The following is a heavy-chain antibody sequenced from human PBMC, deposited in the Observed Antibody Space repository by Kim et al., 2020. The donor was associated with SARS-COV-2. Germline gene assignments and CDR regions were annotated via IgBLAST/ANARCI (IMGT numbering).Heavy chain of an antibody. CDR2: IWYDGSNK. J-gene: IGHJ6*02. D-gene: IGHD3-3*01. CDR1: GFTFSSYG. CDR3: ARDDTYYDFWSGYLRDRQNYYYYYDMDV. V-gene: IGHV3-33*01. Sequence: GGSLRLSCAASGFTFSSYGMHWVRQAPGKGLEWVAVIWYDGSNKYYADSVKGRFTISRDNSKNTLYLQMNSLRAEDTAVYYCARDDTYYDFWSGYLRDRQNYYYYYDMDVWGQKATVTVS.